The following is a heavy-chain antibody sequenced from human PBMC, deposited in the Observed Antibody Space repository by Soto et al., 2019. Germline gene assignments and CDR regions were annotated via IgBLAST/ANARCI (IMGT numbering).Heavy chain of an antibody. Sequence: SETLSLTCAVSGYSISSGYYWGWIRQPPGKGLEWIGSIYHSGSTYYNPSLKSRVTISVDTSKNQFSLKLSSVTAADTAVYYYARVKIVLMVYAIGHFDYWGQGTLVTVSS. CDR2: IYHSGST. J-gene: IGHJ4*02. CDR3: ARVKIVLMVYAIGHFDY. D-gene: IGHD2-8*01. CDR1: GYSISSGYY. V-gene: IGHV4-38-2*01.